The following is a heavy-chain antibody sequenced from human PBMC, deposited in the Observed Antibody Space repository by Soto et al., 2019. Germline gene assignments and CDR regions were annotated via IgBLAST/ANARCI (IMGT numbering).Heavy chain of an antibody. D-gene: IGHD2-21*02. J-gene: IGHJ6*02. CDR3: ARGGGDGDYYYYGMDV. CDR2: IYYSGST. Sequence: PSETLSLTCTVSGGSISSYYWSWIRQPPGKGLEWIGYIYYSGSTNYNPSLKSRVTISVDTSKNQFSLKLSSVTAADTAVYYCARGGGDGDYYYYGMDVWGQGTTVTVSS. V-gene: IGHV4-59*01. CDR1: GGSISSYY.